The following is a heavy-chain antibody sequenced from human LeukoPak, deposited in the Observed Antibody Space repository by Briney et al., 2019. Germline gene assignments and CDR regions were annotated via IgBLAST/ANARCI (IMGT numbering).Heavy chain of an antibody. J-gene: IGHJ4*02. Sequence: GGSLRLSFAASGFTFSSYSMNWVRQAPGKGLEWVSYISSSSSTIYYADSVKGRFTISRDNAKNSLYLQMNSLRAEDTAVYYCARAPQIVVVPAASGYWGQGTLVTVSS. CDR1: GFTFSSYS. D-gene: IGHD2-2*01. CDR2: ISSSSSTI. V-gene: IGHV3-48*01. CDR3: ARAPQIVVVPAASGY.